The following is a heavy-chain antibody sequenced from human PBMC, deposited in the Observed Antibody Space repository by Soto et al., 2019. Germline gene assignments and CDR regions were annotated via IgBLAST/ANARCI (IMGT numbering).Heavy chain of an antibody. CDR2: LYYTGRT. J-gene: IGHJ5*02. D-gene: IGHD3-10*01. V-gene: IGHV4-39*02. Sequence: SLTCTVSGGSISSGTYYWGWIRQPPEKGLEWIGSLYYTGRTYYSPSLKSRVTISVDTSKNHFSLNLTSVTAADTAVYYCARRLARGVIGWFDPWGQGTLVTVSS. CDR3: ARRLARGVIGWFDP. CDR1: GGSISSGTYY.